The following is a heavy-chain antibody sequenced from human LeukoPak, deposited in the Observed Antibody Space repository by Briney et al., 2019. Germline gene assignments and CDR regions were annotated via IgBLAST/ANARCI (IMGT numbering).Heavy chain of an antibody. CDR2: ISAYNGNT. Sequence: ASVKVSCKASGYTFTSYGISWVRQAPGQGLEWMGWISAYNGNTNYAQKLQGRVTMTTDTSTSTAYMELRSLRSDDTAVYYCARDGTYYNFWSGYQDPFDYWGQGTLVTVSS. CDR1: GYTFTSYG. J-gene: IGHJ4*02. CDR3: ARDGTYYNFWSGYQDPFDY. V-gene: IGHV1-18*01. D-gene: IGHD3-3*01.